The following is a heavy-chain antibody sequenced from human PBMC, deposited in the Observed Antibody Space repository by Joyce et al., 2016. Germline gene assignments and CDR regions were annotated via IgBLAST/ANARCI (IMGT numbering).Heavy chain of an antibody. CDR2: VYYSGNT. Sequence: QLQLQESGSGLVKPSQTLSLTCAVSGGSFNSGGYSWNWIRQPPGKGLEWIGDVYYSGNTHDNPSLMGRVTISVDTSKNQFSLKVGSVTAADTAMYYCARAPRGPGYFDYWGQGTLVTVSS. D-gene: IGHD3-10*01. CDR3: ARAPRGPGYFDY. V-gene: IGHV4-30-2*01. J-gene: IGHJ4*02. CDR1: GGSFNSGGYS.